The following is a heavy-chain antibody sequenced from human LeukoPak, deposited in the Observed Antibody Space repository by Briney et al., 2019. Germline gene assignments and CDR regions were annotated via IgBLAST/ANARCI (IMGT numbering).Heavy chain of an antibody. CDR1: GGSISSYY. D-gene: IGHD6-13*01. J-gene: IGHJ4*02. V-gene: IGHV4-59*01. CDR2: IYYSGST. CDR3: ARGYSSSGNDY. Sequence: PSETLSLTCTVSGGSISSYYWSWIRQPPGKGLEWIGYIYYSGSTNYTPSLKSRVTISVDTSKNQFSLKLSSVTAADTAVYYCARGYSSSGNDYWGQGTLVTVSS.